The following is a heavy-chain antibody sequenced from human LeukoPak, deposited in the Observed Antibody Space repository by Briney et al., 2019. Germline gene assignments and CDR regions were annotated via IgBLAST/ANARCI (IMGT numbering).Heavy chain of an antibody. CDR3: AKEAGERRQQQAADY. V-gene: IGHV3-23*01. D-gene: IGHD6-13*01. CDR1: GFSFSTYA. CDR2: ISGSGGYT. J-gene: IGHJ4*02. Sequence: GGSLRLSCAPSGFSFSTYAMSWVREAPGKGLEWVSSISGSGGYTFYADSVKGRFTISRDNSKNTLYLQMNSLRAEDTAVYYCAKEAGERRQQQAADYWGQGSLVIVSS.